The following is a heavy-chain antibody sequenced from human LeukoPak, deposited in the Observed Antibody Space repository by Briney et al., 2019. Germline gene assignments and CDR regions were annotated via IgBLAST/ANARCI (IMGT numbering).Heavy chain of an antibody. Sequence: RGSLRLSCAASGFTVSSNYMSWVRQAPGKGLEWVSVIYSGGSTYYADSVKGRFTISRDNSKNTLYLQMNSLRAEDTAVYYCARDSAIAAGFYYGMDVWGQGTTVTVSS. CDR2: IYSGGST. V-gene: IGHV3-53*01. J-gene: IGHJ6*02. CDR1: GFTVSSNY. D-gene: IGHD6-13*01. CDR3: ARDSAIAAGFYYGMDV.